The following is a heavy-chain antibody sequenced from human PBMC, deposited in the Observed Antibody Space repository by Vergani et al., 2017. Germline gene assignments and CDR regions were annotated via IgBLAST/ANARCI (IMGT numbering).Heavy chain of an antibody. J-gene: IGHJ5*02. CDR3: ARDWLAAAGRGGWFDP. CDR1: GGSISSGSYY. V-gene: IGHV4-61*02. Sequence: QVQLQESGPGLVKPSQTLSLTCTVSGGSISSGSYYWSWIRQPAGKGLEWIGRIYTSGSTNYNSSLKIRFTISVDTSKNQFSLKLSSVTAAATAVYYCARDWLAAAGRGGWFDPWGQGTLVTVSS. CDR2: IYTSGST. D-gene: IGHD6-13*01.